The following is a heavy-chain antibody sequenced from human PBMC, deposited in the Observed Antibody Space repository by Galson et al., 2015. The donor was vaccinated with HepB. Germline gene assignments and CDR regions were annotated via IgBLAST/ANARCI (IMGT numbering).Heavy chain of an antibody. CDR2: IDPSDSYT. CDR1: GYSFTSYW. V-gene: IGHV5-10-1*01. CDR3: ARTYNWNDGWSYYGMDV. Sequence: QSGAEVKKPGESLRISCKGSGYSFTSYWISWVRQMPGKGLEWMGRIDPSDSYTNYSPSFQGHVTISADKSISTAYLQWSSLKASDTAMYYCARTYNWNDGWSYYGMDVWGQGTTVTVSS. J-gene: IGHJ6*02. D-gene: IGHD1-20*01.